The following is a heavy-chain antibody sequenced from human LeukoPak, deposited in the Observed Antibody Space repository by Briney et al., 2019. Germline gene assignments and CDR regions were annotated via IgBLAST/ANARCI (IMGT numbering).Heavy chain of an antibody. J-gene: IGHJ4*02. D-gene: IGHD3-10*01. CDR1: GYTFSTNG. V-gene: IGHV1-2*02. Sequence: GASVKLSCKASGYTFSTNGISWVRQAPGQGLEWVWWINPNSGGTNYAQKFQGRVTMTRDTSISTAYMELSRLRSDDTAVYYCARGPMVGRGSGRALDYWGQGTLVTVSS. CDR3: ARGPMVGRGSGRALDY. CDR2: INPNSGGT.